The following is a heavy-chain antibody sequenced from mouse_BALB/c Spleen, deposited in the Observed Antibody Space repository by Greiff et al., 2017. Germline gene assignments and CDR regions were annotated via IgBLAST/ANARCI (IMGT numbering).Heavy chain of an antibody. CDR1: GFNIKDTY. Sequence: VQLQQSGAELVKPGASVKLSCTASGFNIKDTYMHWVKQRPEQGLEWIGRIDPANGNTKYDPKFQGKATITADTSSNTAYLQHSSLTSEDTAVYYCAKGAYGNYYFDYWGQGTTLTVSS. CDR3: AKGAYGNYYFDY. J-gene: IGHJ2*01. D-gene: IGHD2-10*02. V-gene: IGHV14-3*02. CDR2: IDPANGNT.